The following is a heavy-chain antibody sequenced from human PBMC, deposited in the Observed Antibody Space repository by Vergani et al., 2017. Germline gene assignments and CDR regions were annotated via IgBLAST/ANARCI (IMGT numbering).Heavy chain of an antibody. CDR3: ARGSLLGKPPYGKDDAFDI. CDR2: IIPILGTA. V-gene: IGHV1-69*11. J-gene: IGHJ3*02. Sequence: QVQLVQSGSELKKPGASVKVSCKASGYTFTSYAMTWVRQAPGQGLEWMGRIIPILGTANYAQKFQGRVTITADESTSTAYMELSSVTAADTAVYYCARGSLLGKPPYGKDDAFDIWGQGTMVTVSS. D-gene: IGHD3-10*01. CDR1: GYTFTSYA.